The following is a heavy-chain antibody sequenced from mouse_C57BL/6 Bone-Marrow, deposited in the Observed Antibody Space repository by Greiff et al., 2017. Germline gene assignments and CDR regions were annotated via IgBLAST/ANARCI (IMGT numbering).Heavy chain of an antibody. V-gene: IGHV1-54*01. CDR3: ARGTTVVSHGDYFDY. Sequence: VQLQQSGAELVRPGTSVKVSCKASGFAFTNYLIEWVKQRPGQGLEWIGVINPGSGGTNYNEKFKGKATLTADKSSSTAYMQLSSLTSEDSAVYFCARGTTVVSHGDYFDYWGQGTTLTVSS. CDR1: GFAFTNYL. J-gene: IGHJ2*01. CDR2: INPGSGGT. D-gene: IGHD1-1*01.